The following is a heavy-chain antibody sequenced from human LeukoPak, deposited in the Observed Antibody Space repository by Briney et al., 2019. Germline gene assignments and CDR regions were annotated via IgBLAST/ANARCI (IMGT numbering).Heavy chain of an antibody. CDR2: IVVGSGNT. Sequence: SVKVSCKASGFTFTSSAMQWVRQARGQRLEWIGWIVVGSGNTNYAQKFQERVTMTRDTSISTAYMELSRLRSDDTAVYYCARVFSSDYDFWSGYYRGTPDFDYWGQGTLVTVSS. D-gene: IGHD3-3*01. V-gene: IGHV1-58*02. CDR3: ARVFSSDYDFWSGYYRGTPDFDY. CDR1: GFTFTSSA. J-gene: IGHJ4*02.